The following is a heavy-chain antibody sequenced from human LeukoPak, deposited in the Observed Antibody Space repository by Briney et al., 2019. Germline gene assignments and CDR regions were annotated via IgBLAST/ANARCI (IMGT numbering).Heavy chain of an antibody. CDR2: ISSTNTYI. J-gene: IGHJ4*02. Sequence: GGSLRLPCAASGFTFSSYSMNWVRQAPGKGLEWVSSISSTNTYIYYADSVKGRFTVSRDIAESSLYLQMDSLRVEDSAVYYCARGFEDYGDYGKSFDYWGQGTLVTVSS. CDR3: ARGFEDYGDYGKSFDY. V-gene: IGHV3-21*01. CDR1: GFTFSSYS. D-gene: IGHD4-17*01.